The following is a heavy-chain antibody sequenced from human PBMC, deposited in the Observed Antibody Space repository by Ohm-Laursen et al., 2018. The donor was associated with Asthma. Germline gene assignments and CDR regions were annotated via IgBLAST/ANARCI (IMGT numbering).Heavy chain of an antibody. Sequence: GALRLSCSASGYTFSRYSIHWIRQAPGKGLEWVASISTASTFIYYADSVRGRFTTSRDNARDLVFLQMDSLRAEDTALYYCARIGPEWESPGREYSLIHWGQGTLVTVSS. V-gene: IGHV3-21*01. CDR3: ARIGPEWESPGREYSLIH. D-gene: IGHD1-26*01. J-gene: IGHJ1*01. CDR1: GYTFSRYS. CDR2: ISTASTFI.